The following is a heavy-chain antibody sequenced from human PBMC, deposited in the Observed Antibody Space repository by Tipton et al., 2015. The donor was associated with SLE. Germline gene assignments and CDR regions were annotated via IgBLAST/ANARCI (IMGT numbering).Heavy chain of an antibody. V-gene: IGHV1-69*01. D-gene: IGHD5-18*01. CDR3: ARHLGYSYGDAFDI. CDR1: GGTFSSYA. CDR2: IIPIFGTA. J-gene: IGHJ3*02. Sequence: QLVQSGAEVKKPGSSVKVSCKASGGTFSSYAISWVRQAPGQGLEWMGGIIPIFGTANYAQKFQGRVTITADESTSTAYMELSSLKASDTAMYYCARHLGYSYGDAFDIWGQGTMVTVSS.